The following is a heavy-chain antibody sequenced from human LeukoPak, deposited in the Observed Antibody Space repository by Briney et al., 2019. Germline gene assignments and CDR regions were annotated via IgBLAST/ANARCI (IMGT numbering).Heavy chain of an antibody. V-gene: IGHV4-59*01. CDR2: IYYSGST. Sequence: SETLSLTCTVSGGSISTYYWSWIRQPPGKALEWIGYIYYSGSTNYNPSLESRVTISVDKSKNQFSLKLSSVTAADTAVYYCARGHSYYYDSSAYYPDFDYWGQGTLVTVSS. D-gene: IGHD3-22*01. CDR1: GGSISTYY. J-gene: IGHJ4*02. CDR3: ARGHSYYYDSSAYYPDFDY.